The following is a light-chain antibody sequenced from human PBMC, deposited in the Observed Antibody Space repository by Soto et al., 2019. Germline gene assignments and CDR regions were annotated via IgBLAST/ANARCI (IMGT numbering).Light chain of an antibody. Sequence: DIQITQSPYAMSASLGYGVTITCRASQGVRTYLAWFQQKPGKVPKRLIFSASSLQSGVPSRFSGNGSATEFTLTISSLQPEDFATYYCLQSYKYPWTFGQGTKVDIK. CDR2: SAS. CDR3: LQSYKYPWT. J-gene: IGKJ1*01. V-gene: IGKV1-17*03. CDR1: QGVRTY.